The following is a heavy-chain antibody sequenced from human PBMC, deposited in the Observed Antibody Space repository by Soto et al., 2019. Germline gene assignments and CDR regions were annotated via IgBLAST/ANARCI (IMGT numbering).Heavy chain of an antibody. V-gene: IGHV1-69*13. CDR1: GGTFSSYA. CDR3: ARSVTTYSSSSGGEDSYGMDV. D-gene: IGHD6-6*01. Sequence: GASVKVSCKASGGTFSSYAISWVRQAPGQGLEWMGGIIPIFGTANYAQKFQGRVTITADESTSTAYMELSSLRSEDTAVYYCARSVTTYSSSSGGEDSYGMDVWGQGTTATVSS. CDR2: IIPIFGTA. J-gene: IGHJ6*02.